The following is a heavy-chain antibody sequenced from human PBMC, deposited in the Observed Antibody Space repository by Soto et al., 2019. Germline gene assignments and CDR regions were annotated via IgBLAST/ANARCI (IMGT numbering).Heavy chain of an antibody. V-gene: IGHV1-8*01. J-gene: IGHJ5*02. CDR3: ARGRIIVAGGFDP. Sequence: QVQLVQSGAEVKKPGASVKVSCKASGYTFTSYDIIWVRQATGQGLEWMGWMNPSTGNTDSAEKFQGRLTMTRNTYISTVYMGLSSLSFEDTAVYYCARGRIIVAGGFDPWGQGTLVTVSS. CDR1: GYTFTSYD. CDR2: MNPSTGNT. D-gene: IGHD6-19*01.